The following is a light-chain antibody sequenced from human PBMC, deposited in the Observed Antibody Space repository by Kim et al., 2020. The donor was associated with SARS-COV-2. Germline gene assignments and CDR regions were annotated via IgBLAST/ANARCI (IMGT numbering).Light chain of an antibody. CDR2: GAS. CDR3: QQYNRWPPYI. CDR1: QSVSTN. Sequence: EIVMTQSPATLSVSPGERATLSCRTSQSVSTNLAWYQQKPGQAPRLLIYGASTRATGIPARFSGSGSGTEFTLTISSQQSEDFAIYYCQQYNRWPPYIFGQGTKLEI. J-gene: IGKJ2*01. V-gene: IGKV3-15*01.